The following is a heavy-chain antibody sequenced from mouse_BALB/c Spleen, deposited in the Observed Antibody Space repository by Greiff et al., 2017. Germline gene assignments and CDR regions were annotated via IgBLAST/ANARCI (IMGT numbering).Heavy chain of an antibody. CDR1: GYTFTSYV. D-gene: IGHD1-1*01. Sequence: EVKLVESGPELVKPGASVKMSCKASGYTFTSYVMHWVKQKPGQGLEWIGYINPYNDGTKYNEKFKGKATLTSDKSSSTAYMELSSLTSEDSAVYYCARGHYYGSSYTIFAYWGQGTLVTVSA. CDR2: INPYNDGT. CDR3: ARGHYYGSSYTIFAY. J-gene: IGHJ3*01. V-gene: IGHV1-14*01.